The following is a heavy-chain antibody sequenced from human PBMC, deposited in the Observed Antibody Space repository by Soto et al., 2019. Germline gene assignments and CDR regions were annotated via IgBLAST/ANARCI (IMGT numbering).Heavy chain of an antibody. J-gene: IGHJ5*02. Sequence: PGGSLRLSCAASGFAFSSYSMNWVRQAPGKGLEWVSSISSSSSYIYYADSVKGRFTISRDNAKNSLYLQMNSLRAEDTAVYYCAREYGEESRYFDWLLGPGWFDPWGQGTLVTVSS. CDR2: ISSSSSYI. CDR3: AREYGEESRYFDWLLGPGWFDP. D-gene: IGHD3-9*01. CDR1: GFAFSSYS. V-gene: IGHV3-21*01.